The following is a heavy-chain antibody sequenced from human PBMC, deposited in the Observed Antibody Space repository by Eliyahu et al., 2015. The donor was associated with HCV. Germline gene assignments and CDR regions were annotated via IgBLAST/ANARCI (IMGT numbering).Heavy chain of an antibody. CDR1: GVSISDSX. J-gene: IGHJ4*02. D-gene: IGHD4-17*01. V-gene: IGHV4-59*13. CDR2: XYYSGST. CDR3: ARGRYGDDPGY. Sequence: QVQLQESGPGLVKASETLSLTCTVSGVSISDSXWXWIRQSPGKRLEWIGHXYYSGSTNYNPSLRSRVTISVDTSRNQFSLEVRSVTAADTALYYCARGRYGDDPGYWGQGTLVNVSS.